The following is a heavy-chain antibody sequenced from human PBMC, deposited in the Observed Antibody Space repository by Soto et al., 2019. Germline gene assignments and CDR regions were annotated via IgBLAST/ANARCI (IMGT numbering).Heavy chain of an antibody. Sequence: SETLSLTCTVSGISVNTRDYYWGWVRQPPGKGLDWIGNIYYSGSSFYNPSLRSRVTLSVDTSKNQFSLRLNSVTAAATAVYFCAGFVVPASRNSDFDYWGQGTLVTVSS. J-gene: IGHJ4*02. D-gene: IGHD2-15*01. CDR1: GISVNTRDYY. CDR2: IYYSGSS. V-gene: IGHV4-39*01. CDR3: AGFVVPASRNSDFDY.